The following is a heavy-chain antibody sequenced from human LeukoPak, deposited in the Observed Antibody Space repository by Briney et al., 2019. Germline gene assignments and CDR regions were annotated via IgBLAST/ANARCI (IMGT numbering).Heavy chain of an antibody. Sequence: SETLSLTCTVSGGSISSGGYYWSWIRQHPGKGLEWIGYIYYSGSTYYNPSLKSRVTISVDTSKNQFSLKLSSVTAADTAVYYCARAPQAYCSVTACYIFDYWGQGTLVTVSS. J-gene: IGHJ4*02. D-gene: IGHD2-2*01. CDR3: ARAPQAYCSVTACYIFDY. CDR1: GGSISSGGYY. CDR2: IYYSGST. V-gene: IGHV4-31*03.